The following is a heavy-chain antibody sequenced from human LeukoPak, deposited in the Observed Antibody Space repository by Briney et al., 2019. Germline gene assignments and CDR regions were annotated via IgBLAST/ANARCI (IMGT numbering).Heavy chain of an antibody. CDR1: GFAFSSYG. CDR3: AKDTIDY. V-gene: IGHV3-30*18. Sequence: PGGSLRLSCAASGFAFSSYGMHWVREAPGKGLEGGAVISYDGSNKYYADSVKGPFTISRDNSKNTLYLQMNSLRAEDTAVYYCAKDTIDYWGQGTLVTVSS. CDR2: ISYDGSNK. J-gene: IGHJ4*02.